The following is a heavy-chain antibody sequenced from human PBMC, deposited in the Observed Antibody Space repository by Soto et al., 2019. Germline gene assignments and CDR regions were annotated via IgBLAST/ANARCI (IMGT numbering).Heavy chain of an antibody. CDR2: IYYSGRT. J-gene: IGHJ4*02. CDR1: GGCMRTYP. CDR3: ARQLPDRVLWDY. D-gene: IGHD3-16*01. Sequence: SESLSLTCAVSGGCMRTYPWSWLRQPPGKGLEWIGYIYYSGRTNYNPSLKSRVTMSVDTSKNQFSLKLSSVTAADTAIYYCARQLPDRVLWDYWGQGTLVTVSS. V-gene: IGHV4-59*01.